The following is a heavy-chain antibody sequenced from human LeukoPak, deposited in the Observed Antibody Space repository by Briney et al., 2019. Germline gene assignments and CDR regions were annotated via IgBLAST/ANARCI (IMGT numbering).Heavy chain of an antibody. V-gene: IGHV3-33*01. D-gene: IGHD4-17*01. CDR3: ARGSNYGDYVPDAFDI. CDR1: GFTFSSYG. CDR2: IWYDGSNK. Sequence: GRSLRLSCAASGFTFSSYGMHWVRQAPGKGLEWVAVIWYDGSNKYYADSVKGRFTISRDNSKNTLYLQMNSLRAEDTAVYYCARGSNYGDYVPDAFDIWGQGTMVTVPS. J-gene: IGHJ3*02.